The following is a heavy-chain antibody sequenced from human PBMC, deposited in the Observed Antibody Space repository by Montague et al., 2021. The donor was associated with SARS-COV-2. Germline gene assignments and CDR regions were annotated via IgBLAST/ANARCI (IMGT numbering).Heavy chain of an antibody. CDR3: FGESSGPYSFDY. V-gene: IGHV3-23*03. J-gene: IGHJ4*02. CDR2: IYSAGSST. D-gene: IGHD3-10*01. CDR1: GFTFCSYV. Sequence: SLRLSCAASGFTFCSYVMSWVRQPPGKGLEWVSLIYSAGSSTSYADSVKGRFTISRDNSKNTMYLQMNSLRAEDTAVYYCFGESSGPYSFDYWGQGTLVTVSS.